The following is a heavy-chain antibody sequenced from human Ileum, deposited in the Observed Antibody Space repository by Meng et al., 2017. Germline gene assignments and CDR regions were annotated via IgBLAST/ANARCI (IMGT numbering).Heavy chain of an antibody. D-gene: IGHD6-19*01. Sequence: VRLQDAGPGLVSPSETLSLTGTVSGGPVSSANSYWSWIRQTPGKGLEWIGYVYNTGNTNSNPSLRSRLTMSVDTSNSQFSLKLTSVTAADTAVYYCARGGGGGWPNWFDPWGQGTLVTVSS. V-gene: IGHV4-61*01. CDR3: ARGGGGGWPNWFDP. CDR1: GGPVSSANSY. CDR2: VYNTGNT. J-gene: IGHJ5*02.